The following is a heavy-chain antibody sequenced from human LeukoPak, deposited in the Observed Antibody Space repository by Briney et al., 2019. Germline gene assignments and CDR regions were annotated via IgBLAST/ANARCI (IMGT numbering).Heavy chain of an antibody. CDR2: IYPGDSDT. CDR1: GYSFTSYW. CDR3: ARLPSTRRDREPFFDY. Sequence: GESLKISCKGSGYSFTSYWICWVRQMPGKGLEWMGIIYPGDSDTRYSPSFQGQVTISADKSISTAYLQWSSLKASDTAMYYCARLPSTRRDREPFFDYWGQGTLVTVSS. J-gene: IGHJ4*02. V-gene: IGHV5-51*01. D-gene: IGHD1-14*01.